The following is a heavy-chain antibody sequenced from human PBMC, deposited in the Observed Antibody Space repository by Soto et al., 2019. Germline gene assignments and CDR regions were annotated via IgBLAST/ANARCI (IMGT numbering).Heavy chain of an antibody. D-gene: IGHD3-16*01. CDR1: GYTYNRYG. V-gene: IGHV1-18*01. CDR2: ISCYNHDT. J-gene: IGHJ6*02. CDR3: ARDGALGENYYYYGMDV. Sequence: ASVKVSCKTSGYTYNRYGITWVRQAPGRGLELLGWISCYNHDTIYAQKVQGGLSMATDTSTSTAYMELRSLRSDDTAVYYCARDGALGENYYYYGMDVWGQGTTVTVSS.